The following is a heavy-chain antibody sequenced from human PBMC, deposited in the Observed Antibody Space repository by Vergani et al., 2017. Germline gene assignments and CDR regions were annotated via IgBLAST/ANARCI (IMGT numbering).Heavy chain of an antibody. J-gene: IGHJ4*02. V-gene: IGHV3-23*01. CDR1: FFPFSRSA. D-gene: IGHD3-22*01. Sequence: EVQLLESGGGLVHPPGSLPLSSPSSFFPFSRSALRSVRPAPGKGLWWVSAIRGSGGSTYYADSVKGRFTISRDNSKNTLYLQMNSLRAEDTAVYYCAKLSTYYYDSSGYPDYWGQGTLVTVSS. CDR2: IRGSGGST. CDR3: AKLSTYYYDSSGYPDY.